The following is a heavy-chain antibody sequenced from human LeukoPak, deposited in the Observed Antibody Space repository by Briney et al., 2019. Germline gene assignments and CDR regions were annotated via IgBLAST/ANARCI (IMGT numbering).Heavy chain of an antibody. CDR1: GYTFTSYD. V-gene: IGHV1-8*01. J-gene: IGHJ6*02. Sequence: GASVKVSCKASGYTFTSYDINWVRQATGQGLEWMGWMNPNGGNTGYAQKFQGRVTMTRNTSISTAYMELSSLRSEDTAVYYCARAGLQGVWYYYGMDVWGQGTTVTVSS. CDR3: ARAGLQGVWYYYGMDV. D-gene: IGHD5-18*01. CDR2: MNPNGGNT.